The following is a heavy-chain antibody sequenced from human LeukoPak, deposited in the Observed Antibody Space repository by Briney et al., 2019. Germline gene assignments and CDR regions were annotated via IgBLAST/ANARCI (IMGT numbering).Heavy chain of an antibody. CDR2: INPNSGGT. D-gene: IGHD6-13*01. CDR1: GYTFTGYY. J-gene: IGHJ4*02. V-gene: IGHV1-2*02. CDR3: ARDMGSSWYNFDY. Sequence: ASVKVSCKASGYTFTGYYMHWVRQAPGQGLEWMGWINPNSGGTNYAQKFQGRVTMTRDTSISTAYMELSRLRSDDTAVYYCARDMGSSWYNFDYWGQGTLVTVSS.